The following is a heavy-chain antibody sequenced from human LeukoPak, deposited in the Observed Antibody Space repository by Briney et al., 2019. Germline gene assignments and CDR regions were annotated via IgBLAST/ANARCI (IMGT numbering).Heavy chain of an antibody. V-gene: IGHV3-23*01. CDR2: ISGSGGST. D-gene: IGHD2-21*01. J-gene: IGHJ4*02. Sequence: GGSLRLSCAASGFTFSSYARSWVRQAPGKGLEWVSAISGSGGSTYYADSVKGRFTISRDNSKNTLYLQMNSLRAGDTAVYYCARDRAKVIATLMEWGQGTLVTVSS. CDR1: GFTFSSYA. CDR3: ARDRAKVIATLME.